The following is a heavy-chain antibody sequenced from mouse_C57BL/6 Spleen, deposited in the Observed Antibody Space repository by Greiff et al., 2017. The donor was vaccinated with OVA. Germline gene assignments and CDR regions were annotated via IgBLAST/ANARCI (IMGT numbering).Heavy chain of an antibody. D-gene: IGHD5-1*01. Sequence: DVKLVESGGGLVKPGGSLSLSCEASGYTFTDYYMSWVRQPPGKALEWLGFIRNKDNGYTTEYSASVKGRFTISRDNSQSILCLQMYSLRAEYSATYYCAKYLPCFYCWGQGTTLTVSS. CDR1: GYTFTDYY. J-gene: IGHJ2*01. V-gene: IGHV7-3*01. CDR2: IRNKDNGYTT. CDR3: AKYLPCFYC.